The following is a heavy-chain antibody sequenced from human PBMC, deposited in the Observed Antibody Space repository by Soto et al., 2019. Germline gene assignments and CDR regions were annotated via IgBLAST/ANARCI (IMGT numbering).Heavy chain of an antibody. Sequence: QVQLVQSGAEVKKPGASVKVSCRASGYTFTTHGISWVRQAPGQGLEWMGWVSGDNGHTNYAQTLQGRVTMTTDTSTNTAYTEQRSLRSDDSAVYYCARGLRYCRSGTCYREWFDPWGQGTLVTVSS. CDR1: GYTFTTHG. CDR2: VSGDNGHT. D-gene: IGHD2-15*01. J-gene: IGHJ5*02. CDR3: ARGLRYCRSGTCYREWFDP. V-gene: IGHV1-18*01.